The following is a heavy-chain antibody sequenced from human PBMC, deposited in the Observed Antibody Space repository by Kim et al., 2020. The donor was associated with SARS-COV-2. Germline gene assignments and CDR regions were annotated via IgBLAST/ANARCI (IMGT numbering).Heavy chain of an antibody. D-gene: IGHD1-26*01. Sequence: GGSLRLSCAASGFTFSSYWMHWVRQAPGKGLVWVSRINSDGGTTSYADSVKGRFTISRDNAKSTWYLQMNSLRAEETAVYYCASGRYTGTYYYFDCWGKGPLVTVYS. J-gene: IGHJ4*02. CDR2: INSDGGTT. CDR1: GFTFSSYW. V-gene: IGHV3-74*01. CDR3: ASGRYTGTYYYFDC.